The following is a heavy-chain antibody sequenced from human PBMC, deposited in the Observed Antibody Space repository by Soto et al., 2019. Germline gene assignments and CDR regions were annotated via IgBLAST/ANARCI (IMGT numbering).Heavy chain of an antibody. CDR3: ARDGIAARPVGHYYYYYGMDV. CDR2: ISSSSSTI. V-gene: IGHV3-48*02. CDR1: GFTFRSYT. D-gene: IGHD6-6*01. J-gene: IGHJ6*02. Sequence: GGSLRLSCAASGFTFRSYTMDWVRQAPGKGLEWVSYISSSSSTIYYADSVKGRFTISRDNAKNSLYLQMNSLRDEDTAVYYCARDGIAARPVGHYYYYYGMDVWGQGTTVTVS.